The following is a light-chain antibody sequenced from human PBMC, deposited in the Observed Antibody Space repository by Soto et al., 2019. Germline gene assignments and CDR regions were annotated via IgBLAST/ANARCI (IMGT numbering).Light chain of an antibody. V-gene: IGLV2-14*01. CDR1: MRDVGAYNL. CDR2: EVR. Sequence: QSALTQPASVSGSAGQSITISCSGTMRDVGAYNLVSWYQQHPGTAPKLIIYEVRNRPSGMSSRFSGSRSGNTASLTISGLQSEDEGDYYCSAYTARSPLVFGGGTKVTVL. J-gene: IGLJ3*02. CDR3: SAYTARSPLV.